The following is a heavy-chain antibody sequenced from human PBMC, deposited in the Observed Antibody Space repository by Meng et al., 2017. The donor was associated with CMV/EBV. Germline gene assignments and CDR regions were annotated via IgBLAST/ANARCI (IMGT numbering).Heavy chain of an antibody. V-gene: IGHV4-59*11. CDR2: IHYTGRA. CDR1: GVSIRTHS. Sequence: QGPLQPSGPGLVKPSETLSLTCRVSGVSIRTHSWSWVRQTPGKGLEWIASIHYTGRADYSPSLKSRLTISVDTSDSQLSLKLSSVTPADTAMYYCAERGGGYWGQGILVTVSS. D-gene: IGHD1-1*01. CDR3: AERGGGY. J-gene: IGHJ4*02.